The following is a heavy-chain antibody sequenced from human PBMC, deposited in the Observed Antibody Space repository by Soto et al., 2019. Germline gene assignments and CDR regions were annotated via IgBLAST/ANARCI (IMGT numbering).Heavy chain of an antibody. D-gene: IGHD3-3*01. CDR3: ARGAYYTTGRGP. Sequence: ASVKVSCKSSGYTFTHYDMHWVRQAPGQGLEWMGIINPSDGSTSYAQDFQGRVTMTRDTSTSTVYMELSSLRSEDTAVYYCARGAYYTTGRGPWGQGTLVTVSS. V-gene: IGHV1-46*03. CDR2: INPSDGST. J-gene: IGHJ5*02. CDR1: GYTFTHYD.